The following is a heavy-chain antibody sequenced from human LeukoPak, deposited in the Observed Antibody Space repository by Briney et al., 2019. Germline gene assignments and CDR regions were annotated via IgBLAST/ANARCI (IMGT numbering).Heavy chain of an antibody. J-gene: IGHJ4*02. CDR3: AGATKWLAHDF. CDR2: IFDAGRT. D-gene: IGHD6-19*01. Sequence: GGSLRLSCAASGFTVSDTYMSWVRQAAGKGWEWASTIFDAGRTTYGDSVKGRFTVSRDTYKNTLFLQMKSLRADDTAVYYCAGATKWLAHDFWGQGTLVTVSS. V-gene: IGHV3-53*01. CDR1: GFTVSDTY.